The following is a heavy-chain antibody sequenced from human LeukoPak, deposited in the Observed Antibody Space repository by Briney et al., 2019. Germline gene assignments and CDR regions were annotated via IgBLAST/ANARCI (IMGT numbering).Heavy chain of an antibody. CDR2: IIPIFGTA. CDR1: GYTFTNYG. V-gene: IGHV1-69*13. D-gene: IGHD5-12*01. J-gene: IGHJ4*02. Sequence: SVKVSCKASGYTFTNYGINWVRQAPGQGLEWMGGIIPIFGTANYAQKFQGRVTITADESTSTAYMELSSLRSEDTAVYYCARDRYGGYPDWGQGTLVTVSS. CDR3: ARDRYGGYPD.